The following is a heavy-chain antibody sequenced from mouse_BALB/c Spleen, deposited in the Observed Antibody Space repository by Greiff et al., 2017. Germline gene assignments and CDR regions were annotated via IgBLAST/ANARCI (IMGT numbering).Heavy chain of an antibody. Sequence: EVQLQQSGGGLVKPGGSLKLSCAASGFTFSSYAMSWVRQTPEKRLEWVASISSGGSTYYPDSVKGRFTISRDNARNILYLQMSSLRSEDTAMYYCARGGGPKRYYAMDYWGQGTSVTVSS. CDR2: ISSGGST. J-gene: IGHJ4*01. CDR1: GFTFSSYA. CDR3: ARGGGPKRYYAMDY. V-gene: IGHV5-6-5*01.